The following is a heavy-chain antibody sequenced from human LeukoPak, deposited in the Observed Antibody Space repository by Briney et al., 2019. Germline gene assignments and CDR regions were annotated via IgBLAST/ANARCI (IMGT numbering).Heavy chain of an antibody. CDR3: ARHTKFVLTNRNPLYFDY. Sequence: SETLSLTCSVSGGSINNNNYFWGWIRHPPGKGLEWIGSIYYSGDTYYNPSLKSRVTISVDTSENQFSLKLSSVTAADTAVYYCARHTKFVLTNRNPLYFDYWGQGTLVTVSS. J-gene: IGHJ4*02. CDR2: IYYSGDT. V-gene: IGHV4-39*01. D-gene: IGHD1-14*01. CDR1: GGSINNNNYF.